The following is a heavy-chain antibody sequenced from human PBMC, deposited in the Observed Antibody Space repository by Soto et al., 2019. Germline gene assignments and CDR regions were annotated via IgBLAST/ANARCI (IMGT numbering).Heavy chain of an antibody. Sequence: PSETLSLTCTVSGGSISSYYWSWIRQPPGKGLEWIGYIYYSGSTNYNPSLKSRVTISVDTSKNQFSLKLSSVTAADTAVYYCARHLRGYSYGLGVPWWFDPWGQGTLVTVSS. D-gene: IGHD5-18*01. CDR2: IYYSGST. J-gene: IGHJ5*02. CDR3: ARHLRGYSYGLGVPWWFDP. V-gene: IGHV4-59*08. CDR1: GGSISSYY.